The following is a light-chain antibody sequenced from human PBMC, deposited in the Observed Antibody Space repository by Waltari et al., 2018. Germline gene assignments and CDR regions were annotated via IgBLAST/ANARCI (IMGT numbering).Light chain of an antibody. CDR1: QSVLSTSSNKNF. Sequence: DIVMTQSPDSLAVSLGERVTIPCKSSQSVLSTSSNKNFLAWYQQRPRQPPKLLIRWASTRESGVPDRFSGSGSDTDFTLTISSLQPEDVAVYYCQHYFDAPPWTFGQGTKVEIK. CDR2: WAS. J-gene: IGKJ1*01. V-gene: IGKV4-1*01. CDR3: QHYFDAPPWT.